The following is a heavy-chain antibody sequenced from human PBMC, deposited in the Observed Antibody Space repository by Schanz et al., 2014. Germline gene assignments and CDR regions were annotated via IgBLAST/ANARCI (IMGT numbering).Heavy chain of an antibody. V-gene: IGHV3-53*01. CDR1: GFTVSTNY. CDR2: LYTGGST. Sequence: EVQLEVSGGGLVQPGGSLRLSCAVSGFTVSTNYMTWVRQAPGKGLECVSVLYTGGSTFYAESVRGRFFISRDSSKNTLFLHMNSLRAEDTAVYYCVRDAGRDGYNLAFDVWGQGTLVTVSS. CDR3: VRDAGRDGYNLAFDV. J-gene: IGHJ3*01. D-gene: IGHD1-1*01.